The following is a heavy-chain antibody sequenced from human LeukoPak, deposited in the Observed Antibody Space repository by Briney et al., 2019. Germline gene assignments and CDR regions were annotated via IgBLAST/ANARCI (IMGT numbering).Heavy chain of an antibody. D-gene: IGHD3-10*01. CDR2: INAGNGNT. CDR3: ARRITMVRGVMGGWFDP. J-gene: IGHJ5*02. Sequence: ASVKVSCKASGYTFTSYAMHWVRQAPGQRLEWMGWINAGNGNTKYSQKFQGRVTITRDTSASTAYVELSSLRSEDTAVYYCARRITMVRGVMGGWFDPWGQGTLVTVSS. V-gene: IGHV1-3*01. CDR1: GYTFTSYA.